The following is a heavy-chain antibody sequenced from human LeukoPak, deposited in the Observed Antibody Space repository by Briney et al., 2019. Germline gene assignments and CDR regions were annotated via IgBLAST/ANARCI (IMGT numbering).Heavy chain of an antibody. CDR2: ISGSGGST. CDR1: GFTFSSYA. V-gene: IGHV3-23*01. CDR3: AKDHRWDYYDSSGYYYGYYFDY. Sequence: PGGSLRLSCAASGFTFSSYAMSWVRQAPGKGLEWVSAISGSGGSTYYADSVKGRFTISRDNSKNTLYLQRNSLRAEDTAVYYCAKDHRWDYYDSSGYYYGYYFDYWGQGTLVTVSS. D-gene: IGHD3-22*01. J-gene: IGHJ4*02.